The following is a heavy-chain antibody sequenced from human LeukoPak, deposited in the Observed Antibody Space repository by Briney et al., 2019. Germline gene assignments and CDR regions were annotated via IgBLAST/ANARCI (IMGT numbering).Heavy chain of an antibody. J-gene: IGHJ4*02. V-gene: IGHV4-59*08. D-gene: IGHD5-24*01. CDR1: GXSISSYY. CDR2: IYYSGST. Sequence: PSETLSLTCTVSGXSISSYYWSWIRQPPGKGLEWIGYIYYSGSTNYNSSLKSRVTISVDTSKNQFSLKLSSVTAADTAVYYCARHGRWLQGDLDYWGQGTLVTVSS. CDR3: ARHGRWLQGDLDY.